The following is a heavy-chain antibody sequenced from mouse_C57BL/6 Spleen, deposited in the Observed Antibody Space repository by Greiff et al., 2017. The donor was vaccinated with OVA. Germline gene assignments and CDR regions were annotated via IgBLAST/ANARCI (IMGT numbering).Heavy chain of an antibody. D-gene: IGHD1-1*01. V-gene: IGHV1-5*01. J-gene: IGHJ2*01. CDR3: TRSLLDYGSSYDGY. CDR1: GYTFTSYW. Sequence: EVQVVESGTVLARPGASVKMSCKTSGYTFTSYWMHWVKQRPGQGLEWIGAIYPGNSDTSYNQKFKGKAKLTAVTSASTAYMELSSLTNEDSAVYYCTRSLLDYGSSYDGYWGQGTTLTVSS. CDR2: IYPGNSDT.